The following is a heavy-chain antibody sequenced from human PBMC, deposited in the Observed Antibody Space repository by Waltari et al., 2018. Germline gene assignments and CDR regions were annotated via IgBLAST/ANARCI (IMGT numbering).Heavy chain of an antibody. CDR2: IYHSGST. V-gene: IGHV4-38-2*02. CDR3: AREDILTPNNDY. Sequence: GWIRQPPGKGLEWIGSIYHSGSTYYNPSLKSRVTISVDTSKNQFSLKLSSVTAADTAVYYCAREDILTPNNDYWGQGTLVTVSS. J-gene: IGHJ4*02. D-gene: IGHD3-9*01.